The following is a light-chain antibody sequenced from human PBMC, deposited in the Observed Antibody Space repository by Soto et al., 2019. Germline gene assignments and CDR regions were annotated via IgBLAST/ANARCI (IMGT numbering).Light chain of an antibody. CDR1: QSVSSY. CDR3: QQYNNWRRT. Sequence: EIVLTHSLPPLCSYVVERATIXFLASQSVSSYLAWYQQKPGQAPRLLIYDASNRATGIPARFSGSGSGTDFTLTISSLQSEDFAVYYCQQYNNWRRTFGQGTKVDIK. CDR2: DAS. V-gene: IGKV3-11*01. J-gene: IGKJ1*01.